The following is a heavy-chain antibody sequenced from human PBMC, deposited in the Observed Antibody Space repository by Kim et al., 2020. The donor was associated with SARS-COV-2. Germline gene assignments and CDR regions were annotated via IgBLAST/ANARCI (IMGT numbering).Heavy chain of an antibody. V-gene: IGHV1-18*01. CDR3: AAGSYYHWFDP. CDR1: GYTFTSYG. Sequence: ASVKVSCKASGYTFTSYGISWVRQAPGQGLEWMGWISAYNGNTNYAQKLQGRVTMTTDTSTSTAYMELRSLRSDDTAMYYYAAGSYYHWFDPWGQGTLVTVSS. CDR2: ISAYNGNT. J-gene: IGHJ5*02. D-gene: IGHD3-10*01.